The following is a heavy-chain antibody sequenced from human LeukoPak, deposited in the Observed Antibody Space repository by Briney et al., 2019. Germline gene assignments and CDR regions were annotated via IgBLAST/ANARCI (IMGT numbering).Heavy chain of an antibody. J-gene: IGHJ1*01. V-gene: IGHV4-34*01. D-gene: IGHD6-19*01. CDR2: INHSGST. CDR1: GGSFSGYY. CDR3: ARGRTGYSSGWYRVGFQH. Sequence: SETLSLTCAVYGGSFSGYYWSWIRQPPGKGLEWIGEINHSGSTNYNPSLKSRVTISVDTSKNQFSLKLSSVTAADTAVYYCARGRTGYSSGWYRVGFQHWGQGTLVTVSS.